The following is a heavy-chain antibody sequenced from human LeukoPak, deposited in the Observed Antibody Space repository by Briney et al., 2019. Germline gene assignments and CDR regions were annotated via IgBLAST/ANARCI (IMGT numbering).Heavy chain of an antibody. CDR1: GGSISSYY. Sequence: SETLSLTCTVSGGSISSYYWSWIRQPPGMGLEWIGNIHYSGNTNYNSSLKSRVTVSVDTSKNQFSLKMISVTTADTAVYFCARGGWFHDRWGQGTLVTVSS. CDR2: IHYSGNT. J-gene: IGHJ5*02. CDR3: ARGGWFHDR. D-gene: IGHD6-19*01. V-gene: IGHV4-59*01.